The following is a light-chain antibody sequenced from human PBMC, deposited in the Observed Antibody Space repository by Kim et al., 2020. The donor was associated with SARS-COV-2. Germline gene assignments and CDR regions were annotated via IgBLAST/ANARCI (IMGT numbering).Light chain of an antibody. CDR2: YND. CDR3: TVWDDVLHGRV. CDR1: SSNIGRNG. J-gene: IGLJ2*01. V-gene: IGLV1-36*01. Sequence: QSALTQPPSVSGAPRQGVTISCSGTSSNIGRNGVNWYRQVPGKAPQLLVYYNDRLPSGVSDRFSGSKSDTSASLAISGLQSEDEGDYYCTVWDDVLHGRVFGGGTQLTVL.